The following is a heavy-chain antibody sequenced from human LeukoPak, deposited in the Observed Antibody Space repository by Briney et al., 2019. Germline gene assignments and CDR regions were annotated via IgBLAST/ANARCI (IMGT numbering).Heavy chain of an antibody. D-gene: IGHD6-13*01. CDR3: ARHQAAAGTGYFDY. Sequence: PSETLSLTCTVSGGSISSYYWSWIRQPAGKGLEWIGRIYTSGSTNYNPSLKSRVTMSVDTSKNQFSLELSSVTAADTAVYYCARHQAAAGTGYFDYWGQGTLVTVSS. J-gene: IGHJ4*02. CDR2: IYTSGST. CDR1: GGSISSYY. V-gene: IGHV4-4*07.